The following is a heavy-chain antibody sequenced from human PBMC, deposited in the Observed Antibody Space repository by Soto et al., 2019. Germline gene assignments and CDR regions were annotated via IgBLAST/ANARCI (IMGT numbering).Heavy chain of an antibody. D-gene: IGHD2-15*01. CDR1: GDTFGTYA. Sequence: QVQLEQSGAEVKKPGSSVKVSCKASGDTFGTYAISWMRRAPGQSLEWMGQINAGFGATDLAQMFQGRVTSTADKSTTSVYMELSSLRSDDTAVYYCATDCSGGSCYGASGMDVWGQGTTVTVSS. V-gene: IGHV1-69*06. CDR3: ATDCSGGSCYGASGMDV. J-gene: IGHJ6*02. CDR2: INAGFGAT.